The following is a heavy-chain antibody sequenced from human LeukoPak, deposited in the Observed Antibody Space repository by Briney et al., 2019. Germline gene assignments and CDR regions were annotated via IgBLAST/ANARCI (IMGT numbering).Heavy chain of an antibody. V-gene: IGHV4-61*02. Sequence: PSETLSLTCTVSGGSISSGSYYWSWIRQPAGKGLEWIGRIYTSGSTNYNPSLKSRVTISVDTSKNQFSLKLSSVTAADTAVYYCARVRNWNDFGFDPWGQGTLVTVSS. CDR2: IYTSGST. J-gene: IGHJ5*02. CDR1: GGSISSGSYY. D-gene: IGHD1-1*01. CDR3: ARVRNWNDFGFDP.